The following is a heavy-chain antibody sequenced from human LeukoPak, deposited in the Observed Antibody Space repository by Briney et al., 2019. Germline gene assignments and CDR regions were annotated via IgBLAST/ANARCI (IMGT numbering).Heavy chain of an antibody. CDR2: IKQDGSEK. CDR1: GFTVSNYW. V-gene: IGHV3-7*01. Sequence: GGSLRLSCVASGFTVSNYWMSWVRQAPGKGLEWVANIKQDGSEKYYVDSVKGRFTISRDNAKNSLSLQMSSLRAEDTAVYYCARRAGAYSHPYDYWGQGTLVTVSS. D-gene: IGHD4/OR15-4a*01. CDR3: ARRAGAYSHPYDY. J-gene: IGHJ4*02.